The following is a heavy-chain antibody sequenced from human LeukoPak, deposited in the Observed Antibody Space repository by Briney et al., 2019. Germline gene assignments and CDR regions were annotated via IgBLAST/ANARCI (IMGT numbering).Heavy chain of an antibody. V-gene: IGHV3-7*01. CDR3: ARDLFDY. J-gene: IGHJ4*02. CDR2: IKQDGSAE. CDR1: GFTISNYW. Sequence: PAGSLRLSCAVSGFTISNYWMSWVRQAPGKGLEWVATIKQDGSAEFYVDSVKGRFTISRDSARNSLYLQMNSLRDDDTAVYYCARDLFDYWGQGNLVTVSS.